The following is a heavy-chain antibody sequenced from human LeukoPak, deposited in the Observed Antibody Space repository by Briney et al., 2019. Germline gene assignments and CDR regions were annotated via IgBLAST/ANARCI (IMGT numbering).Heavy chain of an antibody. CDR3: ARMYSSGWNYYYYYMDV. J-gene: IGHJ6*03. CDR1: GYSISSGYY. Sequence: SETLSLTCTVSGYSISSGYYWGWIRQPPGKGLEWTGSIDHSGSTYYNPSLKSRVTISVDTSKNQFSLKLSSVTAADTAVYYCARMYSSGWNYYYYYMDVWGKGTTVTISS. D-gene: IGHD6-19*01. CDR2: IDHSGST. V-gene: IGHV4-38-2*02.